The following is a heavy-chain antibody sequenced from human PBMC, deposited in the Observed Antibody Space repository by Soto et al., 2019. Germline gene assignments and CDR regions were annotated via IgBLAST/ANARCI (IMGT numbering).Heavy chain of an antibody. CDR3: AKGRSYYYYYGVDV. J-gene: IGHJ6*02. V-gene: IGHV3-23*01. CDR2: ITDSGAST. Sequence: PGGSLRLSCAASGFTFSNYAMSWVRQAPGKGLEWVSDITDSGASTYYADSVKGRFTISRDNSKSTLYLQMNSLRAEDTALYYCAKGRSYYYYYGVDVWGQGTTVTVSS. CDR1: GFTFSNYA.